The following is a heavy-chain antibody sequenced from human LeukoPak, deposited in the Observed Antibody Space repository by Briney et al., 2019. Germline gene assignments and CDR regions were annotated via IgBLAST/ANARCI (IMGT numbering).Heavy chain of an antibody. D-gene: IGHD3-3*01. CDR1: GFTFSSYG. CDR3: ARDSRFLEWLLPPLVGMDV. V-gene: IGHV3-30-3*01. CDR2: ISYDGSNK. Sequence: GGSLRLSCEASGFTFSSYGIHWVRQAPGKGLEWVAVISYDGSNKYYADSVKGRFTISTDNSKNTLYLQMSSLRAEDTAVYYCARDSRFLEWLLPPLVGMDVWGRGTTVTVSS. J-gene: IGHJ6*02.